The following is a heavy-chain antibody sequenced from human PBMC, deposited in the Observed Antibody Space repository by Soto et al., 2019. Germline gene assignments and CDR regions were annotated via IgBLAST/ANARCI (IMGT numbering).Heavy chain of an antibody. V-gene: IGHV4-61*01. CDR1: GGSVSSGSYY. Sequence: SETLSLTCTVSGGSVSSGSYYWSWIRQPPGKGLEWIGYIYYSGSTNYNPSLKSRVTISVDTSKNQFSLKLSSVTAADTAVYYCARAPGDCSGGSCYELGFDYWGQGTLVTVSS. CDR3: ARAPGDCSGGSCYELGFDY. CDR2: IYYSGST. D-gene: IGHD2-15*01. J-gene: IGHJ4*02.